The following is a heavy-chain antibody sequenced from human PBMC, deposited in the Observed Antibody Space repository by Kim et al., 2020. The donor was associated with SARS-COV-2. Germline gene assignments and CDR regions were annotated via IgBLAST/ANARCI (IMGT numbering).Heavy chain of an antibody. V-gene: IGHV3-23*01. J-gene: IGHJ4*02. D-gene: IGHD6-19*01. CDR1: GFTFRNYA. Sequence: GGSLRLSCTASGFTFRNYAMSWVRQAPGKGLEWVSAISGSGGDTYYGDSVEGRFTISRDNSKNTLYLQINRLRAEDTAIYYCAKDRNGWPHDYWGLGTLVTVSS. CDR2: ISGSGGDT. CDR3: AKDRNGWPHDY.